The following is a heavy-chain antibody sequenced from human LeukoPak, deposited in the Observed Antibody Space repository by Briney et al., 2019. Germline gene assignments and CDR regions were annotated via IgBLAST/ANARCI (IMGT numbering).Heavy chain of an antibody. CDR3: ARDLVHYYDSSGYYYFDY. J-gene: IGHJ4*02. Sequence: ASVKLSCKASGYTFTRYYMHWVRQAPGQGREWMGWINPNSGGTNYAQKFQGRVTMTRDTSISTAYMELSRLRSDDTAVYCCARDLVHYYDSSGYYYFDYWGQGTLVTVSS. CDR1: GYTFTRYY. CDR2: INPNSGGT. D-gene: IGHD3-22*01. V-gene: IGHV1-2*02.